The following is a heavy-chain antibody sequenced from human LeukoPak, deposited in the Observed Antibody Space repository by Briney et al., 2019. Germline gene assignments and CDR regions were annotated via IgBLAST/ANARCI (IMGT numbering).Heavy chain of an antibody. J-gene: IGHJ3*02. CDR1: GDTFSSHY. CDR3: ARDLVTVTKGFDI. D-gene: IGHD4-17*01. CDR2: ISYIGTT. V-gene: IGHV4-59*11. Sequence: SETLSLTCAVSGDTFSSHYWTWIRQPPGRGLEWIGYISYIGTTNYNPSLKSRVTISIDTSKNQFSLKLSSVTTADTAVYYCARDLVTVTKGFDIWGLGTMVSVSS.